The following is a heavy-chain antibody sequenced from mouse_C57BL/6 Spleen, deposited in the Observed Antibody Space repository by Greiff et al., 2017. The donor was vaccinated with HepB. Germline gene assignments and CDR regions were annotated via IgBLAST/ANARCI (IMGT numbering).Heavy chain of an antibody. Sequence: VQLQQSGAELVRPGASVTLSCKASGYTFTDYEMHWVKQTPVHGLEWIGAIDPETGGTAYNQKFKGKAILTADKSSSTAYMELRSLTSEDSAVYYCTRERDYGSSYGDYFDYWGQGTTLTVSS. CDR1: GYTFTDYE. D-gene: IGHD1-1*01. V-gene: IGHV1-15*01. CDR2: IDPETGGT. CDR3: TRERDYGSSYGDYFDY. J-gene: IGHJ2*01.